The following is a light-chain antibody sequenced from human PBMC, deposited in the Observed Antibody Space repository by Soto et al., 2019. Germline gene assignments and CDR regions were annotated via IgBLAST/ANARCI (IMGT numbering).Light chain of an antibody. CDR2: GAS. Sequence: VLTQSPATLSLSPGGRAILSCRASQTVSRYYLSWYQKKPGQPPRLLIYGASTLATGVPDRFSGSGSGADFTLTISSLQPEDFAVYYCQQALTFGGGTTVE. CDR1: QTVSRYY. CDR3: QQALT. V-gene: IGKV3D-7*01. J-gene: IGKJ4*01.